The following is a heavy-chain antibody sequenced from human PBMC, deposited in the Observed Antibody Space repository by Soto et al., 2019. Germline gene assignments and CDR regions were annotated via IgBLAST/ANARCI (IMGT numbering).Heavy chain of an antibody. CDR3: ARDSGYDLTQPGMDV. Sequence: GGSLRLSCAASGFTFNNYDMHWVRRATGKGLEWVAVIGAAGDTHYPGSVKGRFTISRENGKNSVYLQMNSLRAGDTAIYYCARDSGYDLTQPGMDVWGQGTTVTVS. J-gene: IGHJ6*02. CDR2: IGAAGDT. D-gene: IGHD5-12*01. V-gene: IGHV3-13*01. CDR1: GFTFNNYD.